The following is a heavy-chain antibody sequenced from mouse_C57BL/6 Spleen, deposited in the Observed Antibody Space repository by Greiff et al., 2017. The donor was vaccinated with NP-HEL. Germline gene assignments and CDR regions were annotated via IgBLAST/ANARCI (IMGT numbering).Heavy chain of an antibody. CDR3: AVVGYDSDCFDY. J-gene: IGHJ2*01. Sequence: VQLQQSDAELVKPGASVKISCKVSGYTFTDYTIHWMKQRPEQGLEWIGYIYPRDGSTKYNEKFKGKATLTVDKSSSTAYMQLNSLTSEDSAVYFCAVVGYDSDCFDYWGQGTTLTVSS. CDR1: GYTFTDYT. V-gene: IGHV1-78*01. D-gene: IGHD2-2*01. CDR2: IYPRDGST.